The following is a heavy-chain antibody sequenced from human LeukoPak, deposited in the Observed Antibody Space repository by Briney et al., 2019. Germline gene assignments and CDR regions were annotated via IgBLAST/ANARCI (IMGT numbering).Heavy chain of an antibody. D-gene: IGHD5-18*01. Sequence: SETLSLTCTVSGDSISSYYWSWIRQPPGKGLEWIGYIYYSGSTNYNPSLKSRVTISVDTSKNQFSLKMRFVTAADTAVYFCARIVPYNYGYIDYWGQGTLVTVSS. CDR3: ARIVPYNYGYIDY. CDR2: IYYSGST. V-gene: IGHV4-59*01. J-gene: IGHJ4*02. CDR1: GDSISSYY.